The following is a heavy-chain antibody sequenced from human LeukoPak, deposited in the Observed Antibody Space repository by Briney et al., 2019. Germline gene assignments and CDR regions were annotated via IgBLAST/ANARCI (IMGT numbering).Heavy chain of an antibody. CDR1: GFTFSSYS. J-gene: IGHJ5*02. CDR2: INEDGSEI. CDR3: VRAYHPGGWFDP. V-gene: IGHV3-7*04. Sequence: GGSLRLSCAASGFTFSSYSMNWVRQAPGKGLEWVASINEDGSEIHYVDSVKGRFTISRDNAKDSLYLQMNSLTAEDTAMYYCVRAYHPGGWFDPWGQGTLVTASS. D-gene: IGHD2-21*01.